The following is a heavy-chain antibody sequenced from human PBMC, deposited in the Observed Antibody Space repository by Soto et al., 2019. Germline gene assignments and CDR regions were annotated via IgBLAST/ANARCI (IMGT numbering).Heavy chain of an antibody. Sequence: SVKVSCKASGFTFTSSAVQWVRQARGQRLEWIGWIVVGSGNTNYAQKFQERVTITRDMSTSTAYMELSSLRSEDTAVYYCAADFYDILTGYTVPYYYGMDVWGQGTTVTVSS. CDR1: GFTFTSSA. D-gene: IGHD3-9*01. J-gene: IGHJ6*02. CDR3: AADFYDILTGYTVPYYYGMDV. V-gene: IGHV1-58*01. CDR2: IVVGSGNT.